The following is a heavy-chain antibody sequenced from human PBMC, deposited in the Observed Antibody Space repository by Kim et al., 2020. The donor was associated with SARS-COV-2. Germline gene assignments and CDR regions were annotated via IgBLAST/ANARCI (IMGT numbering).Heavy chain of an antibody. J-gene: IGHJ6*02. CDR1: GYTFTSYG. Sequence: ASVKVSCKASGYTFTSYGISWVRQAPGQGLEWMGWISAYNGNTNYAQKLQGRVTMTTDTSTSTAYMELRSLRSDDTAVYYCAREGLARYCSSTSCYSHYYGMDVWGQGTTVTVSS. D-gene: IGHD2-2*01. CDR3: AREGLARYCSSTSCYSHYYGMDV. V-gene: IGHV1-18*01. CDR2: ISAYNGNT.